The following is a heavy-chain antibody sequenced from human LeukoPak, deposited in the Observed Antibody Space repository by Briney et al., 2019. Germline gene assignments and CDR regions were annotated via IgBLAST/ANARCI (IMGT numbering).Heavy chain of an antibody. CDR3: ARGPGYCSSTSYLTRWFDP. CDR1: GGSISSYY. Sequence: SETLSLTCTVFGGSISSYYWSWIRQPPGKGLEWIGYIYYSGSTNYNPSLKSRVTISVDTSKNQFSLKLSSVTAADTAVYYCARGPGYCSSTSYLTRWFDPWGQGTLVTVSS. CDR2: IYYSGST. V-gene: IGHV4-59*12. J-gene: IGHJ5*02. D-gene: IGHD2-2*01.